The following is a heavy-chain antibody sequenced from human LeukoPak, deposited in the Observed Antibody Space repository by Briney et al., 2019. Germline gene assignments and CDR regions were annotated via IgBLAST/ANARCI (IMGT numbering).Heavy chain of an antibody. CDR1: GGSISAYY. V-gene: IGHV4-59*01. J-gene: IGHJ4*02. CDR2: IYYSGST. Sequence: PSETLSLTCTVSGGSISAYYWSWIRQPPGKGLEWIGYIYYSGSTNYNPSLKSRGNISLDTSKNQFSLKLSSVTAADTAVYYCARGAGYSSSWFKHYFDFWGQGTLVTVSS. CDR3: ARGAGYSSSWFKHYFDF. D-gene: IGHD6-13*01.